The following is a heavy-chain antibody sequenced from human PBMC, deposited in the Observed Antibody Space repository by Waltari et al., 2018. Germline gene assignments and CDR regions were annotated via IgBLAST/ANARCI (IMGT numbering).Heavy chain of an antibody. CDR3: AGANYGGGVKNYYYIDV. D-gene: IGHD3-16*01. J-gene: IGHJ6*03. CDR2: ICHSCSN. V-gene: IGHV4-38-2*01. Sequence: QVQLQESGPGLVKPSETLSLTCAVSGYSLSSGYYWGWIRQPPGQGLEWIGVICHSCSNYCDPTLKTRVIISRDTSKVQFSLKLCSVTAADTAVDYCAGANYGGGVKNYYYIDVWGKGTTVTVSS. CDR1: GYSLSSGYY.